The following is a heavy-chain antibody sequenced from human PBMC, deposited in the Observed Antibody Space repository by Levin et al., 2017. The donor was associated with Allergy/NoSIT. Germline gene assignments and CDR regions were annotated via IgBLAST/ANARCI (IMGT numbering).Heavy chain of an antibody. CDR3: ARDPGSSVGY. CDR2: ISSSSSYI. CDR1: GFTFSSYS. J-gene: IGHJ4*02. Sequence: GESLKISCAASGFTFSSYSMNWVRQAPGKGLEWVSSISSSSSYIYYADSVKGRFTISRDNAKNSLYLQMNSLRAEDTAVYYCARDPGSSVGYWGQGTLVTVSS. V-gene: IGHV3-21*01. D-gene: IGHD6-19*01.